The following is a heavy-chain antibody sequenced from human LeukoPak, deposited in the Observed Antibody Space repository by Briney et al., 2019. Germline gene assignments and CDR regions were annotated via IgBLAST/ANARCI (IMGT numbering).Heavy chain of an antibody. CDR3: ARESSGYYSTGY. Sequence: GGSLRLSCAASGFTFTNYWMTWVRQAPGKGLEWVANIKPDGREKYYVDSVKGRFAISRHNAKNSLYLQMNSLRAEDTALYYCARESSGYYSTGYWGQGTLVTVSS. V-gene: IGHV3-7*01. CDR1: GFTFTNYW. J-gene: IGHJ4*02. CDR2: IKPDGREK. D-gene: IGHD3-22*01.